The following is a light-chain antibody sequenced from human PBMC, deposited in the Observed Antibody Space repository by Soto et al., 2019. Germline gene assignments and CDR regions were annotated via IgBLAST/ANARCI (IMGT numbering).Light chain of an antibody. CDR2: GAS. V-gene: IGKV3-15*01. Sequence: VVTQSPATPSMSPGKRATLSCRASQSVSSNLAWYQQKPGQAPRLLIYGASTRATGIPARFSGSGSGTEFTLTISSLQSEDFAVYYCQQYNNWPPWTVGQGTKVDIK. CDR1: QSVSSN. J-gene: IGKJ1*01. CDR3: QQYNNWPPWT.